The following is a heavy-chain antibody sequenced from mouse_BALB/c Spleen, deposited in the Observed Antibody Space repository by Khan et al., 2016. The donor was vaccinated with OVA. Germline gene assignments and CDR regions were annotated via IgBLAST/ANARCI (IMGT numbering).Heavy chain of an antibody. CDR1: GYTFTNYW. Sequence: QVQLQQPGAELVKPGASVKLSCKASGYTFTNYWVHWVKQRPGQGLEWIGVVYPGNGGSDYNEKFKTKATLTVDKSSNTAFMQLSSLTSEDSAVYSCARNAYVGNYCDSWGQGTTRTVSS. D-gene: IGHD2-10*01. J-gene: IGHJ2*01. V-gene: IGHV1S81*02. CDR2: VYPGNGGS. CDR3: ARNAYVGNYCDS.